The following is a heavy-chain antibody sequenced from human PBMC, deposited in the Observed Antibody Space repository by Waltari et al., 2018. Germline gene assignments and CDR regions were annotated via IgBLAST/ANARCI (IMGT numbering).Heavy chain of an antibody. V-gene: IGHV3-23*03. J-gene: IGHJ6*03. CDR3: AKDGTPSFGPPPYYMDV. D-gene: IGHD3-16*01. CDR2: IYSGGSST. Sequence: EVQLLESGGGLVQPGGSLRLSCAASGFTFSSSAMSWVRQAPGRGLEWVSVIYSGGSSTYYADSVKGRFTISRDNSKNTLYLQMNSLRAEDTAVYYCAKDGTPSFGPPPYYMDVWGKGTTVTVSS. CDR1: GFTFSSSA.